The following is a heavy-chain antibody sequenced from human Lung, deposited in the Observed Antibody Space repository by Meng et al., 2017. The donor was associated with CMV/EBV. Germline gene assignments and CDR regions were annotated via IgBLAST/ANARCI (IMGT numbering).Heavy chain of an antibody. J-gene: IGHJ5*02. V-gene: IGHV4-31*03. D-gene: IGHD3-10*01. CDR3: ARASYGSGSPLGESWFDP. Sequence: QVQLQESCPGLVKPSQTLSLTCTVSGGSISSGGYYWSWIRQHPGKGLEWIGYIHSSGSTYYNPSLRSRLTISVDTSKNQFSLKLSSVTAADTAVYYCARASYGSGSPLGESWFDPWGQGTLVTVSS. CDR1: GGSISSGGYY. CDR2: IHSSGST.